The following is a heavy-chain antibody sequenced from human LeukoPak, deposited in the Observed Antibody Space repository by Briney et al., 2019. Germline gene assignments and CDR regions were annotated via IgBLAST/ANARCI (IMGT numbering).Heavy chain of an antibody. CDR2: ISDDGVHA. D-gene: IGHD4-11*01. CDR1: GFTFSNYA. Sequence: GGSLRLSCAASGFTFSNYAMHWVRQAPGKGLEWVAIISDDGVHANYADSLEGRFTTSRDNSKNTLYLQMNSLRAEDTAVYYCAKILPDTVTADYWGRGTLVTVSS. J-gene: IGHJ4*02. CDR3: AKILPDTVTADY. V-gene: IGHV3-30-3*02.